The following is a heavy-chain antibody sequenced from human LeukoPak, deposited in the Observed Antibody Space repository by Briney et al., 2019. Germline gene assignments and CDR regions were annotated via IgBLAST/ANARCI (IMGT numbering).Heavy chain of an antibody. CDR1: GFTVSSNY. V-gene: IGHV3-53*01. J-gene: IGHJ4*02. D-gene: IGHD3-16*01. Sequence: GGSLRLSCAASGFTVSSNYMSWVRQAPGKGLEWVSVIYSGGSTYYADSVKGRFTISRDNSKNTLYLQMNSLRAEDTAVYYCARDIYDYVWGSERYYFDYWGQGTLVTVSS. CDR3: ARDIYDYVWGSERYYFDY. CDR2: IYSGGST.